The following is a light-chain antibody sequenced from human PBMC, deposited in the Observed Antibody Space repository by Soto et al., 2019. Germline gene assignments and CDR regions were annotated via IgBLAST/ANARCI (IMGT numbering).Light chain of an antibody. V-gene: IGKV3-20*01. CDR3: QQYGVSPQT. J-gene: IGKJ1*01. CDR2: DAS. CDR1: QTVTNDY. Sequence: ELVLTQSPGTLSLSPGERGTLSCRSSQTVTNDYVAWYQHKDGQAPRLLIYDASTRATSIPDRFSGSGSGPEYTLTISRLEPEDFAVYYCQQYGVSPQTFGQGTKV.